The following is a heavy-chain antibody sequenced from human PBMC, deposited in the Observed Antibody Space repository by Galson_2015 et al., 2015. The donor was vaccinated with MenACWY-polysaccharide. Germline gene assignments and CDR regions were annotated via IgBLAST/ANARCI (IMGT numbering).Heavy chain of an antibody. D-gene: IGHD4-17*01. V-gene: IGHV3-21*01. CDR1: GFTFSSSS. CDR2: ISGSSYYI. J-gene: IGHJ6*03. Sequence: SLRLSCAASGFTFSSSSMNWVRQAPGKGLEWVSSISGSSYYIYYATSVKGRFTISRDNAKNSLYLQLDSLGAEDTAVYFCARQPMTTNYYSMDVWGKGTTVTVSS. CDR3: ARQPMTTNYYSMDV.